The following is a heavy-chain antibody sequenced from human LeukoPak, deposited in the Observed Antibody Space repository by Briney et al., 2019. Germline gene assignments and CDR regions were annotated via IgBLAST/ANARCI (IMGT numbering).Heavy chain of an antibody. CDR2: IIPIFGTA. V-gene: IGHV1-69*05. D-gene: IGHD6-13*01. CDR1: GGTFSSYA. CDR3: AREISSSWYRGYFDY. Sequence: SVTVSCTASGGTFSSYAISWVRQAPGQGLEWMGGIIPIFGTANYAQKFQGRVTMTRDTSTSTVYMELSSLRSEDTAVYYCAREISSSWYRGYFDYWGQGTLVTVSS. J-gene: IGHJ4*02.